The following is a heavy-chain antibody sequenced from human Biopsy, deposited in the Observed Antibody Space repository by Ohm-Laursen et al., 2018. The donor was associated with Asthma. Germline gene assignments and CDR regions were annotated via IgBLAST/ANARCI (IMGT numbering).Heavy chain of an antibody. CDR2: ISSGSSTI. D-gene: IGHD5-18*01. Sequence: SLRLSCAASGFTFSSYSMNWVRQAPGKGLEWVSYISSGSSTIYYADSVEGRFTISRDNAKNSLYLQMNSLRDEDTAVYYCARFKRGYSYGYAGVFDYWGQGTLVTVSS. V-gene: IGHV3-48*02. CDR3: ARFKRGYSYGYAGVFDY. CDR1: GFTFSSYS. J-gene: IGHJ4*02.